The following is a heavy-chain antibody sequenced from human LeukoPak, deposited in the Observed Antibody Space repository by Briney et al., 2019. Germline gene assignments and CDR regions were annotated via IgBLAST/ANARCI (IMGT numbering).Heavy chain of an antibody. V-gene: IGHV4-59*01. D-gene: IGHD6-19*01. Sequence: PSETLSLTCTVSGGSISSYYWSWIRQPPGKGLEWIGYIYYSGSTNYNTSLKSRVTISVDTSKNQFSLKLSSVPAADTAVYYCARAPGYSSGWYRGAYNWFDPWGQGTLVTVSS. CDR2: IYYSGST. J-gene: IGHJ5*02. CDR3: ARAPGYSSGWYRGAYNWFDP. CDR1: GGSISSYY.